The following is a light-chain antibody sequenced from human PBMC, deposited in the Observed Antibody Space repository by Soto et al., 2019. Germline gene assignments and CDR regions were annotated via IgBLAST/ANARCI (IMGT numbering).Light chain of an antibody. CDR3: QQCGSPPFT. J-gene: IGKJ3*01. V-gene: IGKV3-20*01. CDR1: QALSSTF. Sequence: EIVLTQSPGTLSLSPGERATLSCRARQALSSTFLVWYQVKRGRAPRVLIHSASIRATDIPDRFSGGGSGTDFSLTISRLQREDFAVYYCQQCGSPPFTFGPGTKVDIK. CDR2: SAS.